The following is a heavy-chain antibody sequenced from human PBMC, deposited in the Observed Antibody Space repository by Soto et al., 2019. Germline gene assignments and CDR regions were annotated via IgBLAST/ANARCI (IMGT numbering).Heavy chain of an antibody. CDR2: ISGSSTYT. J-gene: IGHJ4*02. Sequence: GRSLRLSCAASGFTFSDYYMSWIRQAPGKGLEWVSYISGSSTYTNNLESAKGRFTISRDNANNALYLQMNSLRDEDTAVYYCARSQGGYSTFDSWGQGTLVTVSS. CDR3: ARSQGGYSTFDS. V-gene: IGHV3-11*03. CDR1: GFTFSDYY. D-gene: IGHD2-15*01.